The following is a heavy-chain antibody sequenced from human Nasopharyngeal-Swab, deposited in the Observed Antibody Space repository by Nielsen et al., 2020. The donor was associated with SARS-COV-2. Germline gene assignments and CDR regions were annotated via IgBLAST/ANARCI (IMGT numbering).Heavy chain of an antibody. CDR1: GYTFTGYY. J-gene: IGHJ4*02. D-gene: IGHD3-16*02. V-gene: IGHV1-2*06. CDR2: INPNSGGT. Sequence: ASVKVSCKASGYTFTGYYMHWVRQAPGQGLEWMGRINPNSGGTNYAQKFQGRVTMTRDTSISTAYMELSRLRSDDTAVYYCARGGIRYDYVWGSYQHFDYWGQGTLVTVSS. CDR3: ARGGIRYDYVWGSYQHFDY.